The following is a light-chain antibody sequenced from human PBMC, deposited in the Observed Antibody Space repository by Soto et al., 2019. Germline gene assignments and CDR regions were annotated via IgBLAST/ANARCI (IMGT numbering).Light chain of an antibody. Sequence: EIVMTQSPATLSVSPGERATLSCRASQSVSSNLAWYQQKLGQAPRLLIYGASTRATGIPARFSGSGSGTEFTLTISSLQSEDSAVYYCQQYNKWPRTFGQGTKVDI. CDR3: QQYNKWPRT. CDR1: QSVSSN. V-gene: IGKV3-15*01. CDR2: GAS. J-gene: IGKJ1*01.